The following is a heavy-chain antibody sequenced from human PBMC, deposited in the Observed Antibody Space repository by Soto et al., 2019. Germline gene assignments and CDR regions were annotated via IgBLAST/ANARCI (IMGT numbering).Heavy chain of an antibody. V-gene: IGHV3-30-3*01. CDR1: GFTISSYA. D-gene: IGHD2-2*01. Sequence: GGSLRLSCAASGFTISSYAMHWVRQAPGKGLEWVAVISYDGSNKYYADSVKGRFTISRDNSKNTLYLQMNSLRAEDTAVYYCARESYCSSSSCYGGHYGMDVWGQGTTVTVSS. CDR3: ARESYCSSSSCYGGHYGMDV. CDR2: ISYDGSNK. J-gene: IGHJ6*02.